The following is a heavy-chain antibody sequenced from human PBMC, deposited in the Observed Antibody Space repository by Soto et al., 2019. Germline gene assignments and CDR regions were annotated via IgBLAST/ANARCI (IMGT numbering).Heavy chain of an antibody. V-gene: IGHV3-30-3*01. Sequence: QVQLVESGGGVVQPGRSLRLSCAASGFTFSSYAMHWVRQAPGKGLEWVAVISYDGSNKYYADSVKGRFTISRDNSKNRLYLQMNSLRAEDTAVYYCARGVVRGDSPEWGQGTLVTVSS. J-gene: IGHJ4*02. CDR3: ARGVVRGDSPE. CDR1: GFTFSSYA. CDR2: ISYDGSNK. D-gene: IGHD3-10*01.